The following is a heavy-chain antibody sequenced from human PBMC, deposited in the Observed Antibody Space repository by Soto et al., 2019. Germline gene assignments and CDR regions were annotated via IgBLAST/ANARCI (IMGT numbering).Heavy chain of an antibody. V-gene: IGHV1-2*04. CDR2: INPNSGGT. D-gene: IGHD3-22*01. CDR1: GYPFPGYY. J-gene: IGHJ4*02. CDR3: ARAMNYDSRGYYLYFDY. Sequence: GASVKVSCKASGYPFPGYYMHWVRQAPGQGLEWMGWINPNSGGTNYAQKFQGWVTMTRDTSISTAYMELSRLRSDDTAVYYCARAMNYDSRGYYLYFDYWGQGTLVTVSS.